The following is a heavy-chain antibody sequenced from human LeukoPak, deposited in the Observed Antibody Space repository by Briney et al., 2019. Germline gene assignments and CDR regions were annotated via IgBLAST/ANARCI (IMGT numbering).Heavy chain of an antibody. V-gene: IGHV1-18*01. Sequence: ASVKVSCKASGYTFTSYGISWVRQAPGQGLEWMGWISAYNGNTNYAQKLQGRVTMTTDTSTSTAYMELRSLRSDDTAVYYCARTSITMIVVVIANAFDIWGQGTMVTVSS. J-gene: IGHJ3*02. D-gene: IGHD3-22*01. CDR1: GYTFTSYG. CDR2: ISAYNGNT. CDR3: ARTSITMIVVVIANAFDI.